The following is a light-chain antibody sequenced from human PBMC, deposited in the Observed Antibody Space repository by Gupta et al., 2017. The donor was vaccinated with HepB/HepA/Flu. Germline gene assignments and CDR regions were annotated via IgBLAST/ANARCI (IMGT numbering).Light chain of an antibody. CDR2: DVN. V-gene: IGLV2-11*01. CDR3: ASHAGSSVV. Sequence: SAIPQPLPVSRSPGLSVTISCPGTSSDVGAYNYVSWLQQYPGKAPKFIIYDVNKRPSGVPDRFSGSKSGNTAYLTISGLQAEDEADYYCASHAGSSVVFGGGTKVTVL. CDR1: SSDVGAYNY. J-gene: IGLJ2*01.